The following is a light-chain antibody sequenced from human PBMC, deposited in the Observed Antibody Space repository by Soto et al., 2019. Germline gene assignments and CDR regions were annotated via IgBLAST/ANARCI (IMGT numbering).Light chain of an antibody. Sequence: EVVLTQSPVTLSLSPGERATLSCRAIQSFRGLLAWYQQKPGQAPRLLIYDAYNRATGIPPRLSVSGSRTDFTLTISSLEPEHPAVYYCQQRQISPITFGQSTRLEIK. CDR1: QSFRGL. CDR2: DAY. V-gene: IGKV3-11*01. J-gene: IGKJ5*01. CDR3: QQRQISPIT.